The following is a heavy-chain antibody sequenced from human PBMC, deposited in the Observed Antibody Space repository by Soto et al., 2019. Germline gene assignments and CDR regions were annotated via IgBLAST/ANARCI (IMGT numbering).Heavy chain of an antibody. D-gene: IGHD5-12*01. CDR3: ARDVSYSGYDIHFDY. CDR2: IKSDGTST. CDR1: GFTFSSYW. V-gene: IGHV3-74*01. J-gene: IGHJ4*02. Sequence: EVQLVESGGGLVQPGGSLRLSCAASGFTFSSYWMHWVRQAPGKGLVWVSRIKSDGTSTSYADSVKGRFTISRDNAKNTLYLQMNGLRAEDTAVYYCARDVSYSGYDIHFDYWGQGTLVTVSS.